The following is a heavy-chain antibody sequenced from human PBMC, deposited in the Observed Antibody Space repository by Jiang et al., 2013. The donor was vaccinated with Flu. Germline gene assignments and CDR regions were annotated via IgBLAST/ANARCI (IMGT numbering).Heavy chain of an antibody. Sequence: GSTIYYADSVKGRFTISRDNAKNSLYLQMNSLRAEDTAVYYCARDGPCGGDCYSDNDYYYGMDVWGQGTTVTVSS. D-gene: IGHD2-21*01. CDR2: GSTI. J-gene: IGHJ6*02. V-gene: IGHV3-11*01. CDR3: ARDGPCGGDCYSDNDYYYGMDV.